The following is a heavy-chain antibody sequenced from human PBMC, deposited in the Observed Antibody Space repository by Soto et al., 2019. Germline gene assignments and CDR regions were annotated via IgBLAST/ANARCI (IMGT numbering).Heavy chain of an antibody. CDR2: ISGDTATT. CDR3: AKPLQQWLLQGSGVDV. V-gene: IGHV3-23*01. Sequence: GGSLRLSCAASGFSFSEYSMTWVRQAPGKGLQWVSAISGDTATTHYADSVKGRFTISRDNSRDTLYLQMNSLRVEDTAIYYCAKPLQQWLLQGSGVDVWGQGTKVTVYS. CDR1: GFSFSEYS. D-gene: IGHD6-19*01. J-gene: IGHJ6*02.